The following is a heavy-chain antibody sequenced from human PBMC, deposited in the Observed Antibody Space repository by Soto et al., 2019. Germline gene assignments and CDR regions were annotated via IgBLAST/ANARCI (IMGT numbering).Heavy chain of an antibody. Sequence: GGSLRLSCAASGFTFSNAWMSWVRQAPGKGLEWVGRIKSKTDGGTTDYAAPVKGRFTISRDDSKNTLYLQMNSLKTEDTAVYYCTTERGYSGYDWDYWGQGTLVTVSS. CDR3: TTERGYSGYDWDY. V-gene: IGHV3-15*01. CDR2: IKSKTDGGTT. CDR1: GFTFSNAW. J-gene: IGHJ4*02. D-gene: IGHD5-12*01.